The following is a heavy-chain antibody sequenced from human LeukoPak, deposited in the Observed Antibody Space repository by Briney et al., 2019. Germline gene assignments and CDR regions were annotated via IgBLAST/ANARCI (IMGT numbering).Heavy chain of an antibody. D-gene: IGHD3-3*01. CDR3: SRDGGFWSAYPLDY. CDR2: ISGSGGST. J-gene: IGHJ4*02. Sequence: GGSLRLSCAASGFTFSSYAMSWVRQAPGKGLEWVSAISGSGGSTYYADSVKGRFTISRDNANNLLYLQMDSLRVEDTAVYYCSRDGGFWSAYPLDYWGQGTLVTVSS. CDR1: GFTFSSYA. V-gene: IGHV3-23*01.